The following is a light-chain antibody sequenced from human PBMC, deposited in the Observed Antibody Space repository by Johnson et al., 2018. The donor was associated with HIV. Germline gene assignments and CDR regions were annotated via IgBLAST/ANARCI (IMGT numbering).Light chain of an antibody. CDR1: SSNIGNNY. CDR2: DNN. J-gene: IGLJ1*01. Sequence: LTQPPSVSAAPGQKVTISCSGSSSNIGNNYVSWYQQLPGTAHKLLIYDNNKRPSGIPDRFSGSKSGTSATLGITGLQTGDEADYYCGTWDSSLSFYVFGTGTKVTVL. CDR3: GTWDSSLSFYV. V-gene: IGLV1-51*01.